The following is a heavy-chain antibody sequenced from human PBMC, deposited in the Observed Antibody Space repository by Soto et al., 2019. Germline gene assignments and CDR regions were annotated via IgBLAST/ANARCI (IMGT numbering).Heavy chain of an antibody. D-gene: IGHD3-22*01. Sequence: ASVKVSCKASGYTFTSYAMHWVRQAPGQRLEWMGWINAGNGNTKYSQKFQGRVTITRDTSASTAYMELSSLRSEDTAVYYCARDIEDSSGYPACADYWGQGTLVTVSS. CDR2: INAGNGNT. CDR1: GYTFTSYA. CDR3: ARDIEDSSGYPACADY. V-gene: IGHV1-3*01. J-gene: IGHJ4*02.